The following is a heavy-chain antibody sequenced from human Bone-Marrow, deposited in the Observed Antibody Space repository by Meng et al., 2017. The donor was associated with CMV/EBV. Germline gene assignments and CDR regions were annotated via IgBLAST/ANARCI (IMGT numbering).Heavy chain of an antibody. J-gene: IGHJ4*02. CDR1: GGSISSGDYY. Sequence: SETLSLTCTVSGGSISSGDYYWSWIRQPPGKGLEWIGYIYYSGSTYYNPSLKSRASISVDTSKDQFSLKLNSVTAADTAVYYCARGGVWFGELAYWGQGAPVTVSS. V-gene: IGHV4-30-4*08. CDR3: ARGGVWFGELAY. CDR2: IYYSGST. D-gene: IGHD3-10*01.